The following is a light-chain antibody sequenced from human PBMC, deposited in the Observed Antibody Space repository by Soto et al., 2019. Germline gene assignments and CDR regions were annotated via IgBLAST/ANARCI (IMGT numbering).Light chain of an antibody. CDR1: QTISGT. CDR3: QQYENWPWT. CDR2: GAS. Sequence: EIVMTQSPATLSVSPGGRATLSCRASQTISGTLAWYQQKPGQAPRLLIHGASTRAPGFPARFSGSGSGTDFALTISSLQSEDFAVYYCQQYENWPWTFGQGTKVDIK. V-gene: IGKV3-15*01. J-gene: IGKJ1*01.